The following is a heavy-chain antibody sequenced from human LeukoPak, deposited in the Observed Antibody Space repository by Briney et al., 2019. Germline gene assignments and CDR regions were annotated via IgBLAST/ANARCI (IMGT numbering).Heavy chain of an antibody. V-gene: IGHV4-61*02. CDR3: AREGPIYSYGKIFDY. J-gene: IGHJ4*02. CDR2: IYTSGST. Sequence: PSETLSLTCTVSGGSISSGSYYWSWIRQPAGKGLEWIGRIYTSGSTNYNPSLKSRVTISVDTSKSQFSLKLSSVTAADTAVYYCAREGPIYSYGKIFDYWGQGTLVTVSS. D-gene: IGHD5-18*01. CDR1: GGSISSGSYY.